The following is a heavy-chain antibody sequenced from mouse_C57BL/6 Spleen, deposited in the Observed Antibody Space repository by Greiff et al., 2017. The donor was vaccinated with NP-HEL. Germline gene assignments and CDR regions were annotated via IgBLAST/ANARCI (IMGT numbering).Heavy chain of an antibody. V-gene: IGHV1-64*01. CDR2: IHPNSGSA. CDR1: GYTFTSYW. CDR3: ARMTGTGDY. D-gene: IGHD4-1*01. Sequence: VQLQQSGAELVKPGASVKLSCKASGYTFTSYWMHWVKQRPGQGLEWIGMIHPNSGSANYNEKFKSKATLTVDKSSSTAYIQLSSLTSEDSAVYYCARMTGTGDYWGQGTTLTVSS. J-gene: IGHJ2*01.